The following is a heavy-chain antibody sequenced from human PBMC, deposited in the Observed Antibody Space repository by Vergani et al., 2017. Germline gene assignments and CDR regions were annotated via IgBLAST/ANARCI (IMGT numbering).Heavy chain of an antibody. CDR3: ARAGVPAALDY. J-gene: IGHJ4*02. D-gene: IGHD2-2*01. Sequence: QVQLQESGPGLVKPSETLSLTCTVSGGSISSYYWSWIRQPPGKGLEWIGYIHYSGSTNYNPSLKSRVTISVDTSKNQFSLKLSSVTAADTAVYYCARAGVPAALDYWGQGTLVTVSS. V-gene: IGHV4-59*01. CDR1: GGSISSYY. CDR2: IHYSGST.